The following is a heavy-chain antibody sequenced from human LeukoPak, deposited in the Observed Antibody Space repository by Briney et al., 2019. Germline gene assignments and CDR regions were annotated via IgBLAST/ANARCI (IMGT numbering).Heavy chain of an antibody. D-gene: IGHD3-10*01. Sequence: SETLSLTCAVYGGSFSGYYWGWVRQPPGKALEWIGNIFYSGSTNYNPSLKSRVTISVDKSKNQFSLKLSSVTAADTAVYYCARYRGANGYYFDYWGQGTLVTVSS. J-gene: IGHJ4*02. CDR3: ARYRGANGYYFDY. CDR2: IFYSGST. CDR1: GGSFSGYY. V-gene: IGHV4-34*12.